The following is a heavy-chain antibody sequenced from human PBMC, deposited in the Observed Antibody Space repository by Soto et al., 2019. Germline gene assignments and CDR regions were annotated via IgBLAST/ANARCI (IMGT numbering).Heavy chain of an antibody. J-gene: IGHJ6*02. CDR2: MNPNSGNT. Sequence: QVQLVQSGAEVKKPGASVKVSCKASGYTFTSYDINWVRQATGQGLEWMGWMNPNSGNTGYAQKFRGRVTMTRNTSISTAYMELSSLRSEDTAVYYCASISYDSSGYYYYYGMDVWGQGTTVTVSS. CDR1: GYTFTSYD. CDR3: ASISYDSSGYYYYYGMDV. V-gene: IGHV1-8*01. D-gene: IGHD3-22*01.